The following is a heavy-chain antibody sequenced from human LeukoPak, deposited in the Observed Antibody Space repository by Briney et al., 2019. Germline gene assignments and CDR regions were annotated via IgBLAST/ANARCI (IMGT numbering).Heavy chain of an antibody. CDR1: GFTFNTYT. J-gene: IGHJ4*02. V-gene: IGHV3-23*01. Sequence: SGGSLRLSCAASGFTFNTYTMSWVRQAPGKGLEWVSAIIYSGDGTYYADSVKGRFTISRDNAKNMLYLQMNSLRGEDTAVYYCVKDQWDYWGQGTLVTVSS. CDR3: VKDQWDY. CDR2: IIYSGDGT. D-gene: IGHD6-19*01.